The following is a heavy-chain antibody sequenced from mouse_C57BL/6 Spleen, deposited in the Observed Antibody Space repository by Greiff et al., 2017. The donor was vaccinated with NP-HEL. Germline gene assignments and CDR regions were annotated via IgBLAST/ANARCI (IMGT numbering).Heavy chain of an antibody. D-gene: IGHD1-1*01. CDR2: ISSGGSYT. Sequence: EVKLEESGGDLVKPGGSLKLSCAASGFTFSSYGMSWVRQTPDKRLEWVATISSGGSYTYYPDSVKGRFTISRDNAKNTLYLQMSSLKSEDTAMYYCANYYGSSNWYFDVWGTGTTVTVSS. J-gene: IGHJ1*03. V-gene: IGHV5-6*02. CDR1: GFTFSSYG. CDR3: ANYYGSSNWYFDV.